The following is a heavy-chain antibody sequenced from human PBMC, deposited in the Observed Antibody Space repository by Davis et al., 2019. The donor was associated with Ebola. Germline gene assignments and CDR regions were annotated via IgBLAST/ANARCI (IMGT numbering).Heavy chain of an antibody. D-gene: IGHD2-21*01. Sequence: GESLKISCAASGFTFSSYWMHWVRQAPGKGLVWVSRINPDGSFTDYADSVKGRFSISRDSTSNTLYLQMNGLRAEDTAVYYCARLLWVGRTVDYWGQGTLVTVSS. CDR3: ARLLWVGRTVDY. CDR2: INPDGSFT. V-gene: IGHV3-74*01. CDR1: GFTFSSYW. J-gene: IGHJ4*02.